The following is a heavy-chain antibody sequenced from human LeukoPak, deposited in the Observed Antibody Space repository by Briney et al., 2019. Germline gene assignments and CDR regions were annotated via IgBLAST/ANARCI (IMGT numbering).Heavy chain of an antibody. J-gene: IGHJ4*02. CDR2: IQYDGSNK. CDR3: ARSLTMVRAYDY. CDR1: GFTFSSCG. Sequence: PGGSLRLSCAASGFTFSSCGMHWVRQAPGKGLEWVTFIQYDGSNKYYADSVKGRFTISRDNSKNTVYLQTNSLRTEDTAVYYCARSLTMVRAYDYWGQGTLVTVSS. V-gene: IGHV3-30*02. D-gene: IGHD3-10*01.